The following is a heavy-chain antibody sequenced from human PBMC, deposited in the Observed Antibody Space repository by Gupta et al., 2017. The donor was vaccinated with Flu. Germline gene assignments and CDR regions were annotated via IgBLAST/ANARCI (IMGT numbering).Heavy chain of an antibody. J-gene: IGHJ5*02. CDR3: AIRTPVVDVAVRNWFDP. V-gene: IGHV4-39*01. CDR2: ICCSGSN. Sequence: WVWLRQPPGKGLKWIGFICCSGSNYPTPSSKCRVTISASTTKNQFCLSLTSVTAADVDVYSCAIRTPVVDVAVRNWFDPWGQGTLVTVSS. D-gene: IGHD3-22*01.